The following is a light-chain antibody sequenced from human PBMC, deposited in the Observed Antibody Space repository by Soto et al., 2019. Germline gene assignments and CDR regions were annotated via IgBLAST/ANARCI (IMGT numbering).Light chain of an antibody. CDR2: EVS. CDR1: SNNVGVYNF. V-gene: IGLV2-14*01. J-gene: IGLJ2*01. Sequence: QSVLTQPASVSGFPGDWITISCSGTSNNVGVYNFVSWYQHNPAKVPKLLIYEVSNRPSGVSHRLSGSSSGNTASLTISGLQAEDEADYFCSSYTRNSTVAFGGGTKVTVL. CDR3: SSYTRNSTVA.